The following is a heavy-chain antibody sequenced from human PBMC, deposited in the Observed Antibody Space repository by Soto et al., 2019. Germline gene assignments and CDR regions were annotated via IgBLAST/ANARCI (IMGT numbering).Heavy chain of an antibody. CDR1: GISLSTDAVG. Sequence: QITLKESGPTLVKPTQTLTLTCTFSGISLSTDAVGVAWIRQPPGKALEWLALIYWDDDKRYSPSLKSRLTIIKDTSKNQVVLTMTNMDPVDTATYYCAHRGEVATIISDAFDIWGSGTSVTVSS. CDR2: IYWDDDK. J-gene: IGHJ3*02. D-gene: IGHD5-12*01. CDR3: AHRGEVATIISDAFDI. V-gene: IGHV2-5*02.